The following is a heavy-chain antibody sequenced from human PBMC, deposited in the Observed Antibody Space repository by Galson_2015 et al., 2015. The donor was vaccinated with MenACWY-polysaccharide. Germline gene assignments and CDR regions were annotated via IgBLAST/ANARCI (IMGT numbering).Heavy chain of an antibody. J-gene: IGHJ4*02. V-gene: IGHV4-4*02. CDR1: GYSISRRDW. CDR3: ARKFDY. CDR2: ISHRGST. Sequence: ETLSLTCAVSGYSISRRDWWAWVRQPPGKGLEWIGEISHRGSTNYSPSLKSRVTISMDKSKNQFSLRLNSVTAADTAVYYCARKFDYWGQGVLVIVSS.